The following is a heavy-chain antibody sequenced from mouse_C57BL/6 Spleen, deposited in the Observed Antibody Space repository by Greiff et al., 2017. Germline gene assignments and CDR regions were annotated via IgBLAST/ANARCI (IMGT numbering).Heavy chain of an antibody. CDR3: AGYYGSMDY. J-gene: IGHJ4*01. D-gene: IGHD1-1*01. Sequence: VQLQQSGPGLVQPSQSLSITCTVSGFSLTSYGVHWVRQSPGKGLEWLGVIWRGGSTDYNAACMSRLSITKDNSQSQVFFKMNSLQADDTAIYYCAGYYGSMDYWGQGTSVTVSS. V-gene: IGHV2-5*01. CDR2: IWRGGST. CDR1: GFSLTSYG.